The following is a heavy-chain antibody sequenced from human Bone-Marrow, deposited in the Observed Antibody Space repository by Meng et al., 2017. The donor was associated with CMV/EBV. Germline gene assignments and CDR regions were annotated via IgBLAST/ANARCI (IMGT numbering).Heavy chain of an antibody. V-gene: IGHV4-59*01. CDR3: ARFDMDVEGYYGMDV. J-gene: IGHJ6*01. D-gene: IGHD6-13*01. CDR2: ISYSGDT. Sequence: GSLRLSCTVSGGSISSYYWNWLRQPPGKGLEWIGYISYSGDTNYNPSLKSRVTISVDTSKNKFSLKLSSVTAADTAFYYCARFDMDVEGYYGMDVWGPGTTVTGSS. CDR1: GGSISSYY.